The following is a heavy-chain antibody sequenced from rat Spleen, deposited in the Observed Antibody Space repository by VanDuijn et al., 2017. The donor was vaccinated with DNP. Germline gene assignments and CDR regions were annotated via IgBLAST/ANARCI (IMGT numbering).Heavy chain of an antibody. Sequence: EVQLVESGGGLVQPGRSLKLSCAASGFTFSDHNMAWVRQAPKKGLEWVATISYEGSRTYYGDSVRGRFTISRDNAKSTLYLQMDSLRSEDTATYYCARHRTIMPYYYAMDAWGQGASVTVSS. CDR1: GFTFSDHN. J-gene: IGHJ4*01. D-gene: IGHD1-12*01. CDR2: ISYEGSRT. CDR3: ARHRTIMPYYYAMDA. V-gene: IGHV5-7*01.